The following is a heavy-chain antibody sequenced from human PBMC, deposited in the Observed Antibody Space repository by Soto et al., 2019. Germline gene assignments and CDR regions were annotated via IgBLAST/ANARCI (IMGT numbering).Heavy chain of an antibody. CDR2: IKDGGRT. V-gene: IGHV4-34*01. CDR1: GGSLSGYY. Sequence: QVQLQQWGAGLLKPSETLSLNCAVNGGSLSGYYWSWIRQPPGKGLEWIGEIKDGGRTNYSPSLKSRATISSDPSNNQFSLRLYSVPAADTGVYYCARGQEGVVATHWDQGTLVTVSS. D-gene: IGHD5-12*01. CDR3: ARGQEGVVATH. J-gene: IGHJ4*02.